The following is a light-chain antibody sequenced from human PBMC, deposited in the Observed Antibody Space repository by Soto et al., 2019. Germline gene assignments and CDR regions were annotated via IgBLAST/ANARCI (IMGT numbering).Light chain of an antibody. CDR3: ETWDSSLSVVV. V-gene: IGLV1-51*01. CDR1: SSNIGNNY. Sequence: QSVLTQPPSVSAAPGQKVTISCSGSSSNIGNNYVSWYQHLPGTAPKLLIYDNNKRPSGIPDRFSGSKSGTSATLGITGLQTGDEADYYCETWDSSLSVVVFGGGTKLTVL. CDR2: DNN. J-gene: IGLJ2*01.